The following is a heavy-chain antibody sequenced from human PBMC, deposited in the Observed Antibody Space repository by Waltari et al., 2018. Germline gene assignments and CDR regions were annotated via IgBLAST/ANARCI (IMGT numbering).Heavy chain of an antibody. J-gene: IGHJ4*02. V-gene: IGHV3-48*04. CDR3: ARGGYFDY. Sequence: EVQLVESGEGLVQPVGSLRISWAGSGFTFSSYGVNWVRQAQGKGLEWVSYISGSSTTIYSADSVKGRFSISRDNAKNSLYLQMNSLRPEDTAVYYCARGGYFDYWGQGTLVTVSS. CDR1: GFTFSSYG. CDR2: ISGSSTTI.